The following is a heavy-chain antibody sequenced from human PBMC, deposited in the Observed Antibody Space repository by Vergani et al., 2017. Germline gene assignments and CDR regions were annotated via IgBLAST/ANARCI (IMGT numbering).Heavy chain of an antibody. CDR3: AKDTPVLF. CDR2: ISYDGSNK. V-gene: IGHV3-30*18. Sequence: QVQLVESGGGVVQPGRSLRLSCAASGFTFSSYGMHWVRQAPGKGLEWVAVISYDGSNKYYADSVKGRFTISRDNSKNTLYLQMNSLRAEDTAVYYCAKDTPVLFGGKGTLVTVSS. J-gene: IGHJ4*02. D-gene: IGHD2-15*01. CDR1: GFTFSSYG.